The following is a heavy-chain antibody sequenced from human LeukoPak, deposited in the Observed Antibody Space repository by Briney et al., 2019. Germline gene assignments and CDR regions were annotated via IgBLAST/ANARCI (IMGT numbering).Heavy chain of an antibody. D-gene: IGHD2-21*01. J-gene: IGHJ4*02. Sequence: PGGSLRLSCAASGFTFSSYGMHWVRQAPGKGLEWVAFIRYDGSNKYYADSVKGRFTISRDNSKNTLYLQMNSLRAEDTAVYYCAKDFSVVIASGDYFDYWGQGTLVTVSS. CDR1: GFTFSSYG. V-gene: IGHV3-30*02. CDR3: AKDFSVVIASGDYFDY. CDR2: IRYDGSNK.